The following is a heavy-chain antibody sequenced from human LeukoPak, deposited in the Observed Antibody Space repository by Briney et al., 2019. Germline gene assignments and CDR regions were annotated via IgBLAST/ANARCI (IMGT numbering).Heavy chain of an antibody. CDR1: GGSISSYY. J-gene: IGHJ5*02. D-gene: IGHD6-13*01. V-gene: IGHV4-59*08. CDR2: IYYSGST. Sequence: PSETLSLTCTVSGGSISSYYWSWIRQPPGKGLEWIGYIYYSGSTNYNPSLKSRVTISVDTSKNQFSLKLSSVTAADTAVYYCARGRDGSIAAAGPNWFDPWGQGTLVTVSS. CDR3: ARGRDGSIAAAGPNWFDP.